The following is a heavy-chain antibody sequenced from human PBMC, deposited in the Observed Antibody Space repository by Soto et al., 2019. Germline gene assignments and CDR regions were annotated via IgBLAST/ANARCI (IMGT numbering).Heavy chain of an antibody. D-gene: IGHD1-26*01. V-gene: IGHV4-31*03. J-gene: IGHJ4*02. CDR1: GDSVSSGSHF. CDR2: ISYSGST. Sequence: QVQLQESGPGLVKPSQTLSLTCTVSGDSVSSGSHFWTWIRQHPGKGLAWLGYISYSGSTYYKPSLNPSLKTRLSISIGTSENHLSLHLSFVNAADTAVYYCARGRPMMGAKPFFDYWGPGTLVTVSS. CDR3: ARGRPMMGAKPFFDY.